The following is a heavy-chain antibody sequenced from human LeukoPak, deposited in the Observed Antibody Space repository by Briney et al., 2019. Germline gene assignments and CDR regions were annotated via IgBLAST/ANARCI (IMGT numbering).Heavy chain of an antibody. CDR1: GFTFSRYA. CDR2: TSVDGSNT. Sequence: GGSLRLSCAASGFTFSRYAMSWVRQAPGKGLEWVSATSVDGSNTYYADSVKGQFTISRDNSKNTLYLQMNSLSAEDTAVYYCAKSYDTSGRRAFDIWGQGTMVTVSS. J-gene: IGHJ3*02. CDR3: AKSYDTSGRRAFDI. D-gene: IGHD3-22*01. V-gene: IGHV3-23*01.